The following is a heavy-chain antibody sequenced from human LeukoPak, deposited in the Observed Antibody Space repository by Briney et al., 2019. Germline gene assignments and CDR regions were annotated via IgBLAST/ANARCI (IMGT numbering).Heavy chain of an antibody. CDR1: GGSISSYY. D-gene: IGHD6-13*01. CDR3: ARDVVAAVGSFDY. J-gene: IGHJ4*02. Sequence: SATLSLTCTVSGGSISSYYWSWIRQPAGKGLEWIGHIYTSGSTNDNPSLKSRVTMSVDTSKNQFSLRLSSVTAADTAVYYCARDVVAAVGSFDYWGQGTLVTVSS. CDR2: IYTSGST. V-gene: IGHV4-4*07.